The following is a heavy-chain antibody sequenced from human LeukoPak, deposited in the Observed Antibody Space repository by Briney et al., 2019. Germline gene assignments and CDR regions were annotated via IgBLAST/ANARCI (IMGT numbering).Heavy chain of an antibody. CDR2: IYYSGST. J-gene: IGHJ4*02. CDR3: ARALTVGGSYRG. Sequence: SETLSLTCTVSGGSISSYYWSWIRQPPGKGLEWIGYIYYSGSTNYNPSLKSRVTISVDTSKNQFSLKLSSVTAADTAVYYCARALTVGGSYRGWGQGTLVTVSS. V-gene: IGHV4-59*01. CDR1: GGSISSYY. D-gene: IGHD3-10*01.